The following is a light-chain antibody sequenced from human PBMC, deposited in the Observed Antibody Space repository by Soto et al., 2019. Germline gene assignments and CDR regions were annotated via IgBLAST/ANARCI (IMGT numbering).Light chain of an antibody. V-gene: IGKV1-5*01. CDR2: DAS. J-gene: IGKJ1*01. CDR3: QHYNSYSWT. CDR1: QSIIIW. Sequence: DIQMTQSPSTLSASVGDRVTITCRASQSIIIWLAWYQQKPGKAPKLLIFDASSLESGVPSRFSGSGSGTEFTLTISSLQPDDFATYYCQHYNSYSWTFGQGTKVEIK.